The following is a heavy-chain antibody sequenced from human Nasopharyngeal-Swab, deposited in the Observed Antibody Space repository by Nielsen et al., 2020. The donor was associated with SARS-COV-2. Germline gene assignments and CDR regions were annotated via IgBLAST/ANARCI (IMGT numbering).Heavy chain of an antibody. J-gene: IGHJ6*03. D-gene: IGHD5-12*01. V-gene: IGHV1-8*01. Sequence: WVRQAPGRGLEWLGWMNLNSGKTGYAQKFQGRVTMTRNTSISTAYMELSSLRSEDAAVNYCARGFIVATIFHYYYYMDVWGKGTTVTVSS. CDR2: MNLNSGKT. CDR3: ARGFIVATIFHYYYYMDV.